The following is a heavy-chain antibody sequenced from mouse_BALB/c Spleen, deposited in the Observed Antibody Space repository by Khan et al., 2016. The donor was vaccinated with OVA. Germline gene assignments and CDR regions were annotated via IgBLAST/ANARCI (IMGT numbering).Heavy chain of an antibody. V-gene: IGHV1S41*01. CDR2: IAPGSGSS. CDR3: ARSNYHGRSLYAMDY. J-gene: IGHJ4*01. D-gene: IGHD1-1*01. CDR1: GYTFTSYW. Sequence: DLVKPGASVKLSCKASGYTFTSYWINWIKQRPGQGLEWIGHIAPGSGSSYYNEMFKGMATLTVDTSSSTAYIQLSSLSSEDSAVYFCARSNYHGRSLYAMDYWGQGTSVTVSS.